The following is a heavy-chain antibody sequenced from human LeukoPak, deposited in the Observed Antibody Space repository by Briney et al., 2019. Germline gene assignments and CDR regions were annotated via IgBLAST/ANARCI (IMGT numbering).Heavy chain of an antibody. V-gene: IGHV3-7*01. CDR3: ARLYCSGGSCYPGQFDY. J-gene: IGHJ4*02. CDR1: GFTFSSYW. Sequence: GGSPRLSCAASGFTFSSYWMSWVRQAPGKGLEWVANIKQDGSEKYYVDSVKGRFTISRDNAKNSLYLQMNSLRAEDTAVYYCARLYCSGGSCYPGQFDYWGQGTLVTVSS. D-gene: IGHD2-15*01. CDR2: IKQDGSEK.